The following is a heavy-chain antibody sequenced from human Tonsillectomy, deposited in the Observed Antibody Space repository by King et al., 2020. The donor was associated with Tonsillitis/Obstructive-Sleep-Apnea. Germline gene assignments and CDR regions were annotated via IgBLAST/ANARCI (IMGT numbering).Heavy chain of an antibody. CDR1: GYTFTSYA. J-gene: IGHJ4*02. V-gene: IGHV1-3*01. CDR2: INGGKGNT. D-gene: IGHD5-24*01. Sequence: QLVQSGAEVKKPGASVKVSCKASGYTFTSYAMHWVRQAPGQRLEWMGWINGGKGNTKYSQKCQGRVTITRDTSASTAYMELSSLRSEDTAVYYCARSEDGWDWGQGTLVTVSS. CDR3: ARSEDGWD.